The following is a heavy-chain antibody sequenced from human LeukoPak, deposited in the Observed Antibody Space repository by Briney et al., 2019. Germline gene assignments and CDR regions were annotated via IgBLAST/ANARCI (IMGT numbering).Heavy chain of an antibody. CDR3: ARAQPAPSDYYDSSGSFDP. V-gene: IGHV5-10-1*01. Sequence: GESLKISCKGSGYSFTSYWISWVRQMPGEGLEWMGRIDPSDSYTNYSPSFQGHVTISADKSISTAYLQWSSLKASDTAMYYCARAQPAPSDYYDSSGSFDPWGQGTLVTVSS. CDR1: GYSFTSYW. D-gene: IGHD3-22*01. CDR2: IDPSDSYT. J-gene: IGHJ5*02.